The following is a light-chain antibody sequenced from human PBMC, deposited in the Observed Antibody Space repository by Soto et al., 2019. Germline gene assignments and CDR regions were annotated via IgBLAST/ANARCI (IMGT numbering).Light chain of an antibody. CDR2: STN. CDR1: SGSVSTSYY. CDR3: VLYMGGGLYV. J-gene: IGLJ1*01. Sequence: QAVVTQEPSLSVSPGGTVTLTCGLNSGSVSTSYYPSWYQQTPGQAPRTLIFSTNTRSSGVPARFSGSILGDRAAITITGAQADDESDYVCVLYMGGGLYVVGPGTKVTVL. V-gene: IGLV8-61*01.